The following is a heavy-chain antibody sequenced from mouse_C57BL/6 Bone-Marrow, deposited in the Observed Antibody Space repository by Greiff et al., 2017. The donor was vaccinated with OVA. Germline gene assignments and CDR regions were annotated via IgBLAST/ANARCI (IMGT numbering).Heavy chain of an antibody. CDR2: INPGSGGT. CDR1: GYAFTNYL. J-gene: IGHJ4*01. V-gene: IGHV1-54*01. CDR3: ARWGFAMDY. D-gene: IGHD3-1*01. Sequence: VQLQQSGAELVRPGTSVKVSCKASGYAFTNYLIEWVKQRPGQGLEWIGVINPGSGGTNYNEKFKGKATLTADKSSSTAYMQLSSLTSEDSAVYFCARWGFAMDYWGQGTSGTVSS.